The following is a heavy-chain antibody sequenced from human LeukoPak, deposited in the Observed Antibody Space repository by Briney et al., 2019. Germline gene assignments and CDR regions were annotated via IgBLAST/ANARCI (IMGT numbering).Heavy chain of an antibody. CDR1: GDSISSSSYY. D-gene: IGHD3-3*01. CDR2: IYYTGST. Sequence: SETLSLTCTVSGDSISSSSYYWGWIRQPPGKGLEWIGNIYYTGSTYYNPSLKSRVTISVDPSKNQFSLKLTSVTAADTAVYYCARGLRVFVTIFGVVIPSNWFDPWGQGTLVTVSS. CDR3: ARGLRVFVTIFGVVIPSNWFDP. J-gene: IGHJ5*02. V-gene: IGHV4-39*01.